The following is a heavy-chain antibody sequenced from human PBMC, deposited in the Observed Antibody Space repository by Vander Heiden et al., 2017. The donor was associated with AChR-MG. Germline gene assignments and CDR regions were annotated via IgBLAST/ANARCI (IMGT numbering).Heavy chain of an antibody. J-gene: IGHJ4*02. CDR2: ISYDGSNK. V-gene: IGHV3-30*18. CDR3: AKDYQYYYDSSGYYRRESFGDY. Sequence: LSCAASGFTFSSYGMHRVRQAPGKGLEWVAVISYDGSNKYYADSVKGRFTISRDNSKNTLYLQMNSLRAEDTAVYYCAKDYQYYYDSSGYYRRESFGDYWGQGTLVTVSS. CDR1: GFTFSSYG. D-gene: IGHD3-22*01.